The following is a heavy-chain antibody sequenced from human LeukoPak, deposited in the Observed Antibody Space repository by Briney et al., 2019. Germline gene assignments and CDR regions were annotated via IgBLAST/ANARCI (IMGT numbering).Heavy chain of an antibody. CDR2: IYYSGST. D-gene: IGHD2-2*01. CDR3: ASSAAQGLRYLDY. CDR1: GGSISSYY. Sequence: SETLSLTCTVSGGSISSYYWSWIRQPPGKGLEWIGYIYYSGSTNYNPSLKSRVTISVDTSKNQFSLKLSSVTAADTAVYYCASSAAQGLRYLDYWGQGTLVTVSS. J-gene: IGHJ4*02. V-gene: IGHV4-59*01.